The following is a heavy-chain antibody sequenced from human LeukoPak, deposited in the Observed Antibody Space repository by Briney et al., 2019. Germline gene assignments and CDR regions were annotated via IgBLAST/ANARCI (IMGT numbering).Heavy chain of an antibody. D-gene: IGHD3-9*01. CDR1: GFTFSSYG. CDR2: ISGSGGST. CDR3: AKDRAGGDIFRPAYY. V-gene: IGHV3-23*01. Sequence: PGGTLRLSCAASGFTFSSYGMSWVRQAPGKGLEWVSAISGSGGSTYYADSVKGRFTISRDNSKNTLYLQMNSLRAEDTAVYYCAKDRAGGDIFRPAYYWGQGTLVTVSS. J-gene: IGHJ4*02.